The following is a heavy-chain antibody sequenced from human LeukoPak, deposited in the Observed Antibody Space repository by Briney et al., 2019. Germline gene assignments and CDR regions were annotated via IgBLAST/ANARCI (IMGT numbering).Heavy chain of an antibody. CDR1: GFTFSSYA. V-gene: IGHV3-23*01. CDR2: ISGSGGST. D-gene: IGHD5-18*01. Sequence: QPGGSLRLSCAASGFTFSSYAMSWVRQAPGKGLEWVSAISGSGGSTYYADSVKGRFTISRDNSKNTLYLQMNSLRAEDTAVYYCAKGGYSYGSSGWYLMPADYFDYWGQGTLVTVSS. CDR3: AKGGYSYGSSGWYLMPADYFDY. J-gene: IGHJ4*02.